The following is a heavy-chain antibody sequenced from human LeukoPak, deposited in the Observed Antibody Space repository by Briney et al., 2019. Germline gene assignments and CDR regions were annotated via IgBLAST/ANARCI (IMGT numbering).Heavy chain of an antibody. CDR3: ARVLRYCSGGNCYSGGLGYMDV. CDR1: GFTFSSYE. J-gene: IGHJ6*03. D-gene: IGHD2-15*01. V-gene: IGHV3-48*03. Sequence: GGSLRLSCAASGFTFSSYEMNWVRQAPGKGLEWVSYISSSGSTIYYADSVKGRFTISRDNAKNSLYLQMNSLRAEDTAVYYCARVLRYCSGGNCYSGGLGYMDVWGKGTTVTISS. CDR2: ISSSGSTI.